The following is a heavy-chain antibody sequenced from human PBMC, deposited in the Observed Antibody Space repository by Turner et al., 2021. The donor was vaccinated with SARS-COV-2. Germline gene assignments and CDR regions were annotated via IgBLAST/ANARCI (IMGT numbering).Heavy chain of an antibody. D-gene: IGHD2-15*01. V-gene: IGHV3-66*01. CDR1: GFTVSRNY. Sequence: EVQLVESGGNLVQPSGSLRVSCAVSGFTVSRNYMSWVRQAPGKGLEWVSVIYSGGSTYYADSVKGRFTISRDNSRNTLYLEMNSLTVEDTAVYYCAKSAVLVEGATLTYFYDNGLDVWGQGTTVTVSS. CDR3: AKSAVLVEGATLTYFYDNGLDV. J-gene: IGHJ6*02. CDR2: IYSGGST.